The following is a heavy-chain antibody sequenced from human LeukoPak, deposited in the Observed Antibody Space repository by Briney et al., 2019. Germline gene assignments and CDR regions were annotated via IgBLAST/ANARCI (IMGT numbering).Heavy chain of an antibody. CDR3: AREKWSYCGGDCSADY. D-gene: IGHD2-21*02. J-gene: IGHJ4*02. Sequence: GGSLRLSCAASGFTFSIYSLNWVRQAPGKGLEWVAYIGRSGDRTTKYADSVKGRFTISRDNAKNSLYLQMNSLRAEDTAVYYCAREKWSYCGGDCSADYWGQGTLVTVSS. CDR2: IGRSGDRTT. V-gene: IGHV3-48*04. CDR1: GFTFSIYS.